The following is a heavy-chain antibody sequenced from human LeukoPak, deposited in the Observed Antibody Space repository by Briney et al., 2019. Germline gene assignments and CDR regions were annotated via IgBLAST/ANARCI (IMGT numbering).Heavy chain of an antibody. J-gene: IGHJ1*01. CDR3: ARDSHCGDDNCYEYFPH. D-gene: IGHD2-15*01. V-gene: IGHV1-2*02. CDR2: INPNSGDT. CDR1: GYTFSNYF. Sequence: GASVKVSCKASGYTFSNYFMNWVRQAPGQGLEWMGWINPNSGDTKSLQKFQGRVIMTRDTSISTAYMELSGLRSDDTAVYYCARDSHCGDDNCYEYFPHWGQGTLVTVSS.